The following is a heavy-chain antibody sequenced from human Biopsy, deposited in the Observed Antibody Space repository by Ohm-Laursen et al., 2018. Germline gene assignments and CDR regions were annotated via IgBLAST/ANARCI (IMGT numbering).Heavy chain of an antibody. V-gene: IGHV1-18*01. J-gene: IGHJ6*02. CDR3: ARAKLEPVYYYYGMDV. CDR1: TGTFDSYG. D-gene: IGHD1-1*01. Sequence: VASVKVSCKTSTGTFDSYGVTWVRQAPGQGLEWMGWINTENGNTIYAQNLQGRVTMTADTSTSTAYMEVTSLRSDDTAVYYCARAKLEPVYYYYGMDVWGQGTTVTVSS. CDR2: INTENGNT.